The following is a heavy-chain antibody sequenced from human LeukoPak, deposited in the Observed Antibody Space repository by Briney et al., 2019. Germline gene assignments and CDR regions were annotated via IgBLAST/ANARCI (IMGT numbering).Heavy chain of an antibody. CDR1: GGSISSSSYY. CDR3: ARDLRKGYSSSPYYMDV. CDR2: IKQDGSEK. D-gene: IGHD6-13*01. Sequence: PSETLSLTCTVSGGSISSSSYYWGWIRQPPGKGLEWVANIKQDGSEKYYVDSVKGRFTISRDNAKNSLYLQMNSLRAEDTAVYYCARDLRKGYSSSPYYMDVWGKGTTVTISS. J-gene: IGHJ6*03. V-gene: IGHV3-7*01.